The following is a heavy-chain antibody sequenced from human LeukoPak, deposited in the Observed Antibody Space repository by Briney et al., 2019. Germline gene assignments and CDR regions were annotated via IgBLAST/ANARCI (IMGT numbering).Heavy chain of an antibody. CDR1: GYSFTSYW. CDR2: IYPGDSDT. CDR3: ARLQQQLSPFDY. V-gene: IGHV5-51*01. D-gene: IGHD6-13*01. J-gene: IGHJ4*02. Sequence: GESLKISCKGSGYSFTSYWIGWVRQVPGKGLEWMGIIYPGDSDTRYNPSFQGQVTISADRSINTAYLHWSSLKASDTAIYYCARLQQQLSPFDYWGQGTLVTVSS.